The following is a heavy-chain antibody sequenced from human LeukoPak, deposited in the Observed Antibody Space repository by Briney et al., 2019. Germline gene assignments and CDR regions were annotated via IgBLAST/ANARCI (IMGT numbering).Heavy chain of an antibody. CDR3: AKDRIVISFGDVSKH. CDR1: GFTFSSYA. CDR2: IIGTSGTT. J-gene: IGHJ1*01. V-gene: IGHV3-23*01. D-gene: IGHD3-10*01. Sequence: PGGSLRLSCADSGFTFSSYAMTWVRQAPGKGLEWVSTIIGTSGTTYYADSVKGRFTISRDNSKNTLYLQMNNLRVEDTAIYYCAKDRIVISFGDVSKHWGQGTLVTVSS.